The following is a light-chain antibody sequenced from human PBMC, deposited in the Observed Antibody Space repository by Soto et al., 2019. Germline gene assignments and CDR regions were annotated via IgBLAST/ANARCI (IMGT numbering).Light chain of an antibody. V-gene: IGLV2-14*01. Sequence: QSAFTQPASVSGSPGQSVTNSCTGTSSDVGGYNYVSWYQQHPGKAPKLMIYDVSNRPSGVSNRFSGSKSGNTASLTISGLQAEDEADYYCSSYTSSSTLYVFGTGTKVTVL. CDR1: SSDVGGYNY. J-gene: IGLJ1*01. CDR2: DVS. CDR3: SSYTSSSTLYV.